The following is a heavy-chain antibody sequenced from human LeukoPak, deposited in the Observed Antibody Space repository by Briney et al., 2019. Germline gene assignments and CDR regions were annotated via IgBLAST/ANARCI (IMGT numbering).Heavy chain of an antibody. D-gene: IGHD3-10*01. CDR1: GFTFSSND. V-gene: IGHV3-30*02. CDR2: IQYDGSKK. J-gene: IGHJ6*04. Sequence: GGSLRLSCVASGFTFSSNDMHWVRQAPGKGLEWVTFIQYDGSKKYYADSVKGRFTISRDNSKNTLYLQMNSLRAEDTAVYYCSNDIGSYYDVWGKGTTVTISS. CDR3: SNDIGSYYDV.